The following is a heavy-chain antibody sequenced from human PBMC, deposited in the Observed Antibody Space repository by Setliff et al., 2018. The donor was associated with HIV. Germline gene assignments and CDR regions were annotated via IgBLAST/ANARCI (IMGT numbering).Heavy chain of an antibody. CDR2: ISHSGST. CDR3: ARDYYDDTYYRPGIYYYYYMDV. V-gene: IGHV4-39*07. J-gene: IGHJ6*03. D-gene: IGHD3-10*01. Sequence: SETLSLTCTVSGGSISSSSYYWGWIRQPPGKGLEWIGNISHSGSTNYNPSLRSRVTISIDKSNNQFSLKLSSVTAADTAVYYCARDYYDDTYYRPGIYYYYYMDVWGKGTTVTVSS. CDR1: GGSISSSSYY.